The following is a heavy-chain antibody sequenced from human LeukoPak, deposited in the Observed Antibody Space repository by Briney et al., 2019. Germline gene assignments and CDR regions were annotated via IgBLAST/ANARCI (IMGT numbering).Heavy chain of an antibody. Sequence: AGGSLRLSCAASGFTFSSYAMHWVRQAPGEGLEWVAVISYDGSNKYYADSVKGRFAISRDNSKNTLYLQMNSLRAEDTAVYYCARGNIVGASIDYWGQGTLVTVSS. CDR3: ARGNIVGASIDY. CDR1: GFTFSSYA. V-gene: IGHV3-30*09. J-gene: IGHJ4*02. CDR2: ISYDGSNK. D-gene: IGHD1-26*01.